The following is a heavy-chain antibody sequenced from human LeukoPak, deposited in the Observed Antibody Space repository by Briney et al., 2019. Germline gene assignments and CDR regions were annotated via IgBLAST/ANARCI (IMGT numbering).Heavy chain of an antibody. CDR2: IIPIFGTA. J-gene: IGHJ4*02. Sequence: SVKVSCKASGGTFSSYAISWVRQAPGQGLEWMGGIIPIFGTANYAQKFQGRVTITTDESTSTAYMELSSPRSEDTAVYYCASTPNRYSGYVEFDYWGQGTLVTVSS. D-gene: IGHD5-12*01. V-gene: IGHV1-69*05. CDR3: ASTPNRYSGYVEFDY. CDR1: GGTFSSYA.